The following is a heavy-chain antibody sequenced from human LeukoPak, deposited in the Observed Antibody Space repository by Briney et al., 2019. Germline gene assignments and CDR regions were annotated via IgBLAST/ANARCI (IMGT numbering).Heavy chain of an antibody. CDR2: IWYDGSNK. Sequence: GGSLRLSCAASGLTFSNYAMHWVRQAPGKGLEWVAVIWYDGSNKYYADSVKGRFTISRDNSKNTLYLQMNSLRAEDTAVYYCARDFRDLTGYNSPDYWGQGTLVTVSS. J-gene: IGHJ4*02. D-gene: IGHD3-9*01. V-gene: IGHV3-33*08. CDR1: GLTFSNYA. CDR3: ARDFRDLTGYNSPDY.